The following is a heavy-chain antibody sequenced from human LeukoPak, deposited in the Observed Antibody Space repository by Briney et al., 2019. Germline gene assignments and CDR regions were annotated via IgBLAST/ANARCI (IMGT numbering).Heavy chain of an antibody. D-gene: IGHD5-24*01. CDR1: RFTFGTYW. J-gene: IGHJ5*02. CDR2: INRDGSEK. CDR3: VRDAGSRDWFDP. Sequence: GGSLRLSCAASRFTFGTYWMSWVRQAPGKGLEWVANINRDGSEKYYADSVKGRFTISRDNAKNSLYLQMNSLRAEDTAVYYCVRDAGSRDWFDPWGQGTLVTVSS. V-gene: IGHV3-7*01.